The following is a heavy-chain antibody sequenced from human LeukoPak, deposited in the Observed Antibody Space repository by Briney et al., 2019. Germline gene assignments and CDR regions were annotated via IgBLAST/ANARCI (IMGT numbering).Heavy chain of an antibody. D-gene: IGHD5-12*01. V-gene: IGHV1-46*01. CDR2: INPSGGST. CDR3: ATDIVEGFDP. J-gene: IGHJ5*02. Sequence: ASVKVCCKISGHTLRDLAIYCVRQAPGQGLEWMGIINPSGGSTSYAQKFQGRVTMTRDTSTSTVYMELSSLRSEDTAVYYCATDIVEGFDPWGQGTLVTVSS. CDR1: GHTLRDLA.